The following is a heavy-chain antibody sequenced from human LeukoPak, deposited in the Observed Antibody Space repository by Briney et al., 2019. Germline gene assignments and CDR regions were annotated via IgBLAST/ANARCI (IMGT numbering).Heavy chain of an antibody. V-gene: IGHV3-33*06. Sequence: PGGSLRLSCAASGFTFSHYGMHWVRQAPGKGLEWVAVIWSDATEKYYGDAVKGRFTISRDNSMNTLYLQMNSLRVEDTAVYYCAKDAQRGFDYSNSLEYWGQGTLVTVSS. J-gene: IGHJ4*02. CDR2: IWSDATEK. CDR1: GFTFSHYG. CDR3: AKDAQRGFDYSNSLEY. D-gene: IGHD4-11*01.